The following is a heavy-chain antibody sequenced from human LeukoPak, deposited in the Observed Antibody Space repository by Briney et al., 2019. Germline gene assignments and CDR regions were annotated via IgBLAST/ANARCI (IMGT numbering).Heavy chain of an antibody. D-gene: IGHD4-23*01. J-gene: IGHJ3*02. CDR1: GASIRSYY. CDR2: IYYSGST. CDR3: ARDGGGNSYAFDI. Sequence: SETLSLTCTVSGASIRSYYWSWIRQPAGKGLEWIGYIYYSGSTNYNPSLKSRVTISVDTSKNQFSLKLSSVTAADTAVYYCARDGGGNSYAFDIWGQGTMVTVSS. V-gene: IGHV4-59*01.